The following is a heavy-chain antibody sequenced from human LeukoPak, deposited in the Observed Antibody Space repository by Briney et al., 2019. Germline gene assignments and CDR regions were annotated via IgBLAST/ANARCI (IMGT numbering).Heavy chain of an antibody. Sequence: ASVKVSCKVSGYTLTELSMHWVRQAPGNGLEWMGGFDPEDGETIYAQKFQGRVTMTEDTSTDTAYMELSSLRSEDTAVYYCATAQYGDYNWFDPWGQGTLVTVSS. J-gene: IGHJ5*02. CDR3: ATAQYGDYNWFDP. V-gene: IGHV1-24*01. D-gene: IGHD4-17*01. CDR2: FDPEDGET. CDR1: GYTLTELS.